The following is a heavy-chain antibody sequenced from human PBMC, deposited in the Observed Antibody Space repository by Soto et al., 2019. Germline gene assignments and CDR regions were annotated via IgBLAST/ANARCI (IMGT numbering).Heavy chain of an antibody. Sequence: SVKVSCKASGGTFSSYAINWVRKAPGPGLEWMGGIIPIFGTANYAQKFQGRVTITADESTSTAYMELSSLRSEDTAVYYCARGYYYDSSGYYAPDYWGQGTLVTVSS. J-gene: IGHJ4*02. V-gene: IGHV1-69*13. D-gene: IGHD3-22*01. CDR1: GGTFSSYA. CDR3: ARGYYYDSSGYYAPDY. CDR2: IIPIFGTA.